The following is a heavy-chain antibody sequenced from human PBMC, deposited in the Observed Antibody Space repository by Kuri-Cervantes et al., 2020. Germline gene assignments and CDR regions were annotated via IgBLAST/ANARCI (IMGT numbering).Heavy chain of an antibody. CDR3: AHGMIAIRRFDAFYI. D-gene: IGHD3-16*01. J-gene: IGHJ3*02. CDR1: GFSLSTSGVG. CDR2: IYWDDDK. Sequence: SGPTLVKPTQTLTLTCTFSGFSLSTSGVGVGWIRQPPGKALEWLALIYWDDDKRYGPSLKSRLTITKDTSKNQVVLTMTNMDPVYTATYYCAHGMIAIRRFDAFYIWGQGTMVTVSS. V-gene: IGHV2-5*05.